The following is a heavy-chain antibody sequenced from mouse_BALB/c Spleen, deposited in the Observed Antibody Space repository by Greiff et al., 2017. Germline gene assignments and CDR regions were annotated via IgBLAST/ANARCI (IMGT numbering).Heavy chain of an antibody. J-gene: IGHJ1*01. Sequence: EVKLQESGPGLVKPSQSLSLTCTVTGYSITSDYAWNWIRQFPGNKLEWMGYISYSGSTSYNPSLKSRISITRDTSKNQFFLQLNSVTTEDTATYYCASAPLRYFDVWGAGTTVTVSS. V-gene: IGHV3-2*02. CDR3: ASAPLRYFDV. CDR1: GYSITSDYA. CDR2: ISYSGST.